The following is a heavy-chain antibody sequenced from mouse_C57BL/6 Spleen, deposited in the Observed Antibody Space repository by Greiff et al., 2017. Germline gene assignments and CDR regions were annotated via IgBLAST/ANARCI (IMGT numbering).Heavy chain of an antibody. CDR1: GFTFSSYG. Sequence: EVQLQQSGGDLVKPGGSLKLSCAASGFTFSSYGMSWVRQTPDKRLEWVATISSGGSYTYYPDSVKGRFTISRDNAKNTLYLQMSSLKSEDTAMYYCARQGDYYDYDYWYFDVWGTGTTVTVSS. J-gene: IGHJ1*03. V-gene: IGHV5-6*01. CDR3: ARQGDYYDYDYWYFDV. D-gene: IGHD2-4*01. CDR2: ISSGGSYT.